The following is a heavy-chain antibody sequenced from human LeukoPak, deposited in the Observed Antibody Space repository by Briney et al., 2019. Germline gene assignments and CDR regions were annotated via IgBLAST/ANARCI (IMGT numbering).Heavy chain of an antibody. Sequence: SETLSLTCTVSGGSISSYYWSWIRQPPGKGLEWIGYIYYSGSTNYNPSFKSRVTISVDTSKNQFSLKLSSVTAADTAVYYCARADNYYYGMDVWGQGTTVTVSS. J-gene: IGHJ6*02. CDR3: ARADNYYYGMDV. CDR2: IYYSGST. CDR1: GGSISSYY. V-gene: IGHV4-59*01.